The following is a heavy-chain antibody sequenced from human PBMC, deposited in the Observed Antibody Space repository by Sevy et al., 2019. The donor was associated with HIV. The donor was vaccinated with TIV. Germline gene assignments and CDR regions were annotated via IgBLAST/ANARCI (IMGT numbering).Heavy chain of an antibody. CDR2: VYSGGAT. CDR3: ARVGYCRAGTCFSGFYYAMDV. J-gene: IGHJ6*02. V-gene: IGHV3-53*01. Sequence: GGSLRLPCAVSGFTLTNEFFSWVRRAPGKGLEWVAVVYSGGATYDADSVKGRFTISRDKSKSTLYLQMKSLRAEDTAVYYCARVGYCRAGTCFSGFYYAMDVWGQGTTVTVSS. CDR1: GFTLTNEF. D-gene: IGHD2-15*01.